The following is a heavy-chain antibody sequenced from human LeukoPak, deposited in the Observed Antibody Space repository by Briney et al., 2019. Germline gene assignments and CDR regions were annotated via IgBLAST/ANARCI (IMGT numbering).Heavy chain of an antibody. D-gene: IGHD3-10*01. CDR3: ARKGSQWEFLVDY. Sequence: GGSLRLSCAASGFTFSDYSMNWVRQAPGKGLEWISSVTSSGRYIYYADSVKGRFSISRDNAEKSLYLQMNSLRAEDTAVYYCARKGSQWEFLVDYWGQGTLVTASS. V-gene: IGHV3-21*01. J-gene: IGHJ4*02. CDR2: VTSSGRYI. CDR1: GFTFSDYS.